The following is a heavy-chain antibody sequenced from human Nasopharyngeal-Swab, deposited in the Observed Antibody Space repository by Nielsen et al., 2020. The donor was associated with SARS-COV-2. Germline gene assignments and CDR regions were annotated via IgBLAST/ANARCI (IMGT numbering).Heavy chain of an antibody. CDR3: ARERWRDHDFDT. V-gene: IGHV3-48*03. Sequence: GESLKISCAASGFTLSRYEMNWVRQTPGKGLEWISYISSTGSTIYNADSVKGRFTVSRENAKNSMFLQMISLRAEDTAVYYCARERWRDHDFDTWGQGTLVIVSS. CDR2: ISSTGSTI. D-gene: IGHD1-14*01. J-gene: IGHJ4*02. CDR1: GFTLSRYE.